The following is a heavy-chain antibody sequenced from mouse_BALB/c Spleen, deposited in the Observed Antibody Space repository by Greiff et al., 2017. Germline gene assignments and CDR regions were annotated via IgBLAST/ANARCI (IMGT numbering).Heavy chain of an antibody. D-gene: IGHD1-1*01. V-gene: IGHV1-63*02. CDR2: IYPGGGYT. J-gene: IGHJ4*01. CDR1: GYTFTNYW. CDR3: ARWSTVVVEGYYAMDY. Sequence: QVQLQQSGAELVRPGTSVKISCKASGYTFTNYWLGWVKQRPGHGLEWIGDIYPGGGYTNYNEKFKGKATLTADTSSSTAYMQLSSLTSEDSAVYFCARWSTVVVEGYYAMDYWGQGTSVTVSS.